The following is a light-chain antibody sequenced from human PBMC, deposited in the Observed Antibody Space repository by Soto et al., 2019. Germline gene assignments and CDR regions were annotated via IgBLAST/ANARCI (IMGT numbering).Light chain of an antibody. CDR2: AAS. CDR3: QQSYRTST. V-gene: IGKV1-39*01. Sequence: DIQMTQSPSTLSASVGDRVTITCRASQRISSKVTWYQQKPGKAPKLLIDAASSLQSGVPSRFSGSGSGTDFTLTISRLQPEVVAAYYGQQSYRTSTFGQGTKVDIK. CDR1: QRISSK. J-gene: IGKJ1*01.